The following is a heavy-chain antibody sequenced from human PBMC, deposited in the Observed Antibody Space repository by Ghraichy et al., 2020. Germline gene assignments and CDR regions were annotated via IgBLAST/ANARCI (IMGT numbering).Heavy chain of an antibody. CDR2: ISGSGVST. Sequence: GGSLRLSCAASGFTYRNYAMSWVRQAPGKGLEWVSAISGSGVSTYYADSVKGRFTISRDNSKDTLFLQMSSLRAEDTAVYYCAKDPDRSAAGYFDYWGQGSLGTVSS. D-gene: IGHD6-13*01. CDR3: AKDPDRSAAGYFDY. J-gene: IGHJ4*02. V-gene: IGHV3-23*01. CDR1: GFTYRNYA.